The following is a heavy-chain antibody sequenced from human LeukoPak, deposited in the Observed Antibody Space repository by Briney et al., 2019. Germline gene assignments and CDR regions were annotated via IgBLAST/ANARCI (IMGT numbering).Heavy chain of an antibody. D-gene: IGHD6-19*01. CDR3: ARDPGSGWWGGFDL. J-gene: IGHJ5*02. Sequence: GGSLRLSCAASGFNFDHYWMTWVRQAPGKGLEWVANVKQDGSEKVYLDSMKGRFTISRDNSRDSLYLQMNSLRPEDTAVYYCARDPGSGWWGGFDLWGQGTLVTVSS. V-gene: IGHV3-7*04. CDR1: GFNFDHYW. CDR2: VKQDGSEK.